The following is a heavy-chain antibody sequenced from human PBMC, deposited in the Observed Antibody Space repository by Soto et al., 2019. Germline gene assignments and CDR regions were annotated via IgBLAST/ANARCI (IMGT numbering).Heavy chain of an antibody. J-gene: IGHJ6*02. CDR3: ARQEGATVPFYYGMDV. CDR2: IYPGDSPT. Sequence: GESLKISGEGSGYNFTNYWIGWVRRMPGKGLEWMGIIYPGDSPTRYSPSFRGQVTTSADTSTSAAYLEWSSLKATDTAMYYCARQEGATVPFYYGMDVWAQGTKVTVSS. CDR1: GYNFTNYW. D-gene: IGHD1-26*01. V-gene: IGHV5-51*01.